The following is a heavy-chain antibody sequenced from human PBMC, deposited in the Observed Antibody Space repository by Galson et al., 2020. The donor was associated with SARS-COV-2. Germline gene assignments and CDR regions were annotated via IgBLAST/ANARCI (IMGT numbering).Heavy chain of an antibody. V-gene: IGHV3-23*01. Sequence: GSLRLSCAASGFTFSSFAMGWVRQAPGKGLEWVSLLNNRGDDTYYSNSVKGRFTISRDNSKNTLYLQMNYLRGDDTAIYYCAKEGGTGWATDYFQHWGRGTLVTVSS. D-gene: IGHD6-19*01. J-gene: IGHJ1*01. CDR2: LNNRGDDT. CDR1: GFTFSSFA. CDR3: AKEGGTGWATDYFQH.